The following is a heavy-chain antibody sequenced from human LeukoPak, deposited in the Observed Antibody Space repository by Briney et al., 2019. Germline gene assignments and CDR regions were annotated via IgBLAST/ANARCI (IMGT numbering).Heavy chain of an antibody. Sequence: PGGSLRLSCAASGFTFSSYAMSWVRQAPGKGLEWVSAISGSGGSTYYADSVKGQFTISRDNSKNTLYLQMNSLRAEDTAVYYCAKDRQYYDFWSALLTFDYWGQGTLVTVSS. D-gene: IGHD3-3*01. J-gene: IGHJ4*02. CDR1: GFTFSSYA. V-gene: IGHV3-23*01. CDR3: AKDRQYYDFWSALLTFDY. CDR2: ISGSGGST.